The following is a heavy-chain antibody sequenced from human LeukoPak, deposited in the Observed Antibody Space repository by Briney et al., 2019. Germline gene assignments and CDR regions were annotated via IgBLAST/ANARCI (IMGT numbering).Heavy chain of an antibody. CDR2: IIPIFGTA. J-gene: IGHJ6*02. CDR3: ARDHEGYDYVWGSYRPPSYYGMDV. V-gene: IGHV1-69*13. Sequence: SVKVSCKASGYTFTSYDISWVRQAPGQGLEWMGGIIPIFGTANYAQKFQGRVTITADESTSTAYMELSSLRSEDTAVYYCARDHEGYDYVWGSYRPPSYYGMDVWGQGTTVTVSS. CDR1: GYTFTSYD. D-gene: IGHD3-16*02.